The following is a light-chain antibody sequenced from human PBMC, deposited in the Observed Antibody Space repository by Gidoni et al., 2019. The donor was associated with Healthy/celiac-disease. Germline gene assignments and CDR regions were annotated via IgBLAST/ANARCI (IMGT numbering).Light chain of an antibody. CDR2: AAS. V-gene: IGKV1-39*01. Sequence: DIQMTKSPASLSASVGDRVTITCRASQSISSYLNWYQQKPGKAPKLLIYAASSLQSGVPSRFSGSGSGTDFTLTISSLQPDAFATYYCQQSYSTPPTFGGGTKVEIK. CDR1: QSISSY. J-gene: IGKJ4*01. CDR3: QQSYSTPPT.